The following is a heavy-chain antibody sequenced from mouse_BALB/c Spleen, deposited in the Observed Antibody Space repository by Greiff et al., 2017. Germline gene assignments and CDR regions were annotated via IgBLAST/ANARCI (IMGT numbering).Heavy chain of an antibody. J-gene: IGHJ3*01. D-gene: IGHD2-5*01. CDR3: NADYSNYAWFAY. Sequence: VQLKQSGAELVRSGASVKLSCTASGFNIKDYYMHWVKQRPEQGLEWIGWIDPENGDTEYAPKFQGKATMTADTSSNTAYLQLSSLTSEDTAVYYGNADYSNYAWFAYWGQGTLVTVSA. CDR1: GFNIKDYY. CDR2: IDPENGDT. V-gene: IGHV14-4*02.